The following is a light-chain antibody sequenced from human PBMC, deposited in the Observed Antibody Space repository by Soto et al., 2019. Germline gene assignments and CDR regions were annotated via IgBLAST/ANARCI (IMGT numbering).Light chain of an antibody. CDR2: AAS. Sequence: DIQLTQSPSFLSASVGDRVTSTCRASQGISSYLAWYQQKPGKAPKLLIYAASTLQSGVPSRFSGSGAGTEFTLTISSLQPEDFATYYCQQLNSYPYTFGQGTKLEI. CDR1: QGISSY. CDR3: QQLNSYPYT. V-gene: IGKV1-9*01. J-gene: IGKJ2*01.